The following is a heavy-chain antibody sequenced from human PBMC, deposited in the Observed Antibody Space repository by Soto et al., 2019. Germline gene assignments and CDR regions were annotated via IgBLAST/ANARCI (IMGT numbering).Heavy chain of an antibody. D-gene: IGHD3-22*01. CDR2: IKSKTDGGTT. J-gene: IGHJ6*02. V-gene: IGHV3-15*07. Sequence: GGSLRLSCAASGFTFSNAWMNWVRQAPGKGLEWVGRIKSKTDGGTTDYAAPVKGRFTISRDDSKNTLYLQMNSLKTEETAVYYCTTDDYYDSSGYSYYYYGMDVWGQGTTVTVSS. CDR3: TTDDYYDSSGYSYYYYGMDV. CDR1: GFTFSNAW.